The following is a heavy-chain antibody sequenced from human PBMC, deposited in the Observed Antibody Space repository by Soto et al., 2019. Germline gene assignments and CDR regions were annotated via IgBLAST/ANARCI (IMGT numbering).Heavy chain of an antibody. Sequence: SETLSLTCTVSGGSISSSSYYWGWIRQPPGKGLEWIGSIYYSGSTYYNPSLKSRVTISVDTSKNQFSLKLSSVTAADTAVYYCARQVWEQLVESSAFDIWGQGTMVTVSS. V-gene: IGHV4-39*01. CDR1: GGSISSSSYY. CDR2: IYYSGST. J-gene: IGHJ3*02. D-gene: IGHD6-6*01. CDR3: ARQVWEQLVESSAFDI.